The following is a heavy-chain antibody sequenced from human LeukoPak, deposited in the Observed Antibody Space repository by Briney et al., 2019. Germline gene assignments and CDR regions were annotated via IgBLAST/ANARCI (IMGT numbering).Heavy chain of an antibody. CDR2: ISSSGSTI. V-gene: IGHV3-48*03. CDR3: ARARFGELLGDKLYYYYMDV. Sequence: PGGSLRLSCAASGFTFSSYEMNWVSQAPGKGMEWVSYISSSGSTIYYADSVKGRFTISRDNAKNSLYLQMNSLRAEDTAVYYCARARFGELLGDKLYYYYMDVWGKGTTVTVSS. CDR1: GFTFSSYE. J-gene: IGHJ6*03. D-gene: IGHD3-10*01.